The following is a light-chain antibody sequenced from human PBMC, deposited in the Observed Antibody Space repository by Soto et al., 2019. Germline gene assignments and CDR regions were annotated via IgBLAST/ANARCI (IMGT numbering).Light chain of an antibody. CDR1: QGLDRW. CDR3: QQLNSYLIT. V-gene: IGKV1-9*01. J-gene: IGKJ5*01. Sequence: DIEMTQSPSTVSASVGDRVAITCRASQGLDRWVAWYQQKPGKAPKLLIYAASTLQSGVPSRFSGSGSGTEFTLTISSLQPEDFATYYCQQLNSYLITFGQGTRLAIK. CDR2: AAS.